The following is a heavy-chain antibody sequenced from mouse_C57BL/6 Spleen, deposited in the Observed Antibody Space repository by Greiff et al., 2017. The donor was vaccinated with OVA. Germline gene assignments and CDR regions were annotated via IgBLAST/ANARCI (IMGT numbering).Heavy chain of an antibody. CDR2: IYPSDSET. V-gene: IGHV1-61*01. CDR3: ARSGYGNYYYFDY. J-gene: IGHJ2*01. Sequence: VQLQQSGAELVRPGSSVKLSCKASGYTFTSYWMDWVKQRPGQGLEWIGNIYPSDSETHYNQKFKDKATLTVDKSSSTAYMQLSSLTSEDSAVYYCARSGYGNYYYFDYWGQGTTLTVSS. CDR1: GYTFTSYW. D-gene: IGHD2-10*02.